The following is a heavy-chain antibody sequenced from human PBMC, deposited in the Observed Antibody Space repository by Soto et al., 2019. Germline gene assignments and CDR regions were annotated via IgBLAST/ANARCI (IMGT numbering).Heavy chain of an antibody. CDR3: ARDRMITFGGVIDDLQHYFDY. Sequence: ASVKVSCKVSGYTLTELSMHWVRQAPGKGLEWMGCIDAHNGNTNYAQKLQGRVTMTTDTSTSTAYMELRSLRSDDTAVYYCARDRMITFGGVIDDLQHYFDYWGQGTLVTVSS. V-gene: IGHV1-24*01. CDR1: GYTLTELS. J-gene: IGHJ4*02. CDR2: IDAHNGNT. D-gene: IGHD3-16*02.